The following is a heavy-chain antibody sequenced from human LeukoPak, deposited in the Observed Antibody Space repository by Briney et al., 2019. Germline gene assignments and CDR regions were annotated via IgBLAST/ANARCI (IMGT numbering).Heavy chain of an antibody. V-gene: IGHV3-23*01. D-gene: IGHD1-26*01. CDR1: RFTLSSFS. J-gene: IGHJ4*02. Sequence: GRSLRLSCAASRFTLSSFSMSWVRPPPGRWLEWVSAIRGSGVSWFYEDSVKGRFTIYRDHSKNTLYLQRNSLRDEDTAVYYCAKVGPNNSGSYLFDYWGQGSLVTVSS. CDR2: IRGSGVSW. CDR3: AKVGPNNSGSYLFDY.